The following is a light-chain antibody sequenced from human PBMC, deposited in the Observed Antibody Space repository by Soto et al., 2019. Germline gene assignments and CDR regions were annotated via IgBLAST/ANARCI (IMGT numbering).Light chain of an antibody. J-gene: IGLJ1*01. V-gene: IGLV1-40*01. CDR1: SSNIGAGYD. Sequence: SISSTRSSSNIGAGYDVHWYLQLPGTAPKLIIYGNTNRPSGVPDRFSGSKSGSSASLAITGLQAEDEADYYCQSHDSSLHASVFGTGTKVTVL. CDR3: QSHDSSLHASV. CDR2: GNT.